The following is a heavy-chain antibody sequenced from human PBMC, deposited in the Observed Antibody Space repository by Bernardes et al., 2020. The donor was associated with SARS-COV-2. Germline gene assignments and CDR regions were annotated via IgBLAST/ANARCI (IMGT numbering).Heavy chain of an antibody. CDR2: IYFTGTT. Sequence: SETLSLTCAVSGDSVSNGDYFLSWIRQAPGQGLEWIGYIYFTGTTYYSPSLKSRVSISVDTSKNQVSLTLTSMTAADTAMYYCARGIWASGTYMRSDWFDPWGQEPWSPSPQ. CDR3: ARGIWASGTYMRSDWFDP. D-gene: IGHD3-10*01. J-gene: IGHJ5*02. CDR1: GDSVSNGDYF. V-gene: IGHV4-30-4*01.